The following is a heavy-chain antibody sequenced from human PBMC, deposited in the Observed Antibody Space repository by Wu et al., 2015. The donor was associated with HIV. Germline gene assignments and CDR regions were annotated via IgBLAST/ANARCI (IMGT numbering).Heavy chain of an antibody. CDR1: GYIFTTYY. D-gene: IGHD5-24*01. V-gene: IGHV1-46*01. Sequence: QVQLVQSGAEVKKPGASVRVSCKASGYIFTTYYIHWVRQAPGQGLEWMAIINPSGSSTTYTQKFQGRVTMTSDTSTSTVYMKLSGLRSEDTAIYYCARDGGRGYNXASLDYWARERWSLSPQ. J-gene: IGHJ4*02. CDR2: INPSGSST. CDR3: ARDGGRGYNXASLDY.